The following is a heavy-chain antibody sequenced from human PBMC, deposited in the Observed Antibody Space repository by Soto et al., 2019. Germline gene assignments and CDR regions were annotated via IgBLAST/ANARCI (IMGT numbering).Heavy chain of an antibody. D-gene: IGHD3-3*01. V-gene: IGHV3-23*01. CDR1: GFTFDSYA. Sequence: EVKLLESGGGLAQPGGSLRLSCVGSGFTFDSYAISWVRQAPGERLQWIAAISGSADGTDYAHSVRGRFTISRDNAKKTGDLQRDSLRVEDTAVYFCAKDTVGGYSFWSGYYSDGLDVWGQGTLVSVS. CDR3: AKDTVGGYSFWSGYYSDGLDV. CDR2: ISGSADGT. J-gene: IGHJ3*01.